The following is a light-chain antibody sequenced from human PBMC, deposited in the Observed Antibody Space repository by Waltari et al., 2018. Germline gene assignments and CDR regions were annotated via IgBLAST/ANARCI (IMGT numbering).Light chain of an antibody. J-gene: IGLJ3*02. CDR3: CSYAGSSTHVM. V-gene: IGLV2-23*01. CDR2: EGN. Sequence: QSALTQPASVSGSPGPPITLSRPGPSSAVGIYNLLLWYQQHPGKAPKLIIYEGNKRPSGVSNHFSGSKSGNTASLTISGLQAEDEADYYCCSYAGSSTHVMFGGGTKLTVL. CDR1: SSAVGIYNL.